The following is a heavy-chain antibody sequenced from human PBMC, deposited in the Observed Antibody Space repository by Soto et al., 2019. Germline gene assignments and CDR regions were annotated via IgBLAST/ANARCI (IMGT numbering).Heavy chain of an antibody. J-gene: IGHJ4*02. CDR1: GYSFAGYW. CDR3: ARQIYDSDTGPNFQYYFDS. V-gene: IGHV5-10-1*01. Sequence: GESLKISCKGSGYSFAGYWITWVRQKPGKGLEWMGRIDPSASQTYYSPSFRGHVIISATKSITTVFLQWSSLRASDTAMYYCARQIYDSDTGPNFQYYFDSWGQGTPVTVSS. D-gene: IGHD3-22*01. CDR2: IDPSASQT.